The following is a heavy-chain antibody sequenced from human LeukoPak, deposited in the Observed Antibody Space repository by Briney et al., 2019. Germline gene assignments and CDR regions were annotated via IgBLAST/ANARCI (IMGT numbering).Heavy chain of an antibody. J-gene: IGHJ4*02. CDR3: ARDFKKGSYFDY. CDR2: IRYDGSNE. Sequence: GGSLRLSCAASGFTFNTQGMHWVRQAPGKGLEWVAIIRYDGSNENYADSVKGRFTISRDNSKSTLFLQMNGLRAEDTAVYYCARDFKKGSYFDYWGQGTLVTVSS. CDR1: GFTFNTQG. V-gene: IGHV3-30*02. D-gene: IGHD6-6*01.